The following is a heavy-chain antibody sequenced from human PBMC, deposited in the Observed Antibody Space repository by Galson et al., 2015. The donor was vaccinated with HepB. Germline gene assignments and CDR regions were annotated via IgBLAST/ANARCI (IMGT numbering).Heavy chain of an antibody. CDR2: FDPEDGEV. Sequence: WVRQAPGEGLEWLGGFDPEDGEVIYAQRFQGRVTMTEDSSKDTAYMELSSLRSEDTAIYYCTSPANYDTSGHYYFDYWGQGTLVTVSS. V-gene: IGHV1-24*01. CDR3: TSPANYDTSGHYYFDY. J-gene: IGHJ4*02. D-gene: IGHD3-22*01.